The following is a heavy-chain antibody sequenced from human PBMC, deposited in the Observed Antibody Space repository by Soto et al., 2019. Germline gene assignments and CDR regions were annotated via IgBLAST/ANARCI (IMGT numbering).Heavy chain of an antibody. D-gene: IGHD3-16*01. V-gene: IGHV3-74*01. CDR3: ARDLGGPDY. Sequence: LILPCAASGFSLSPYWMHWVRQVPGRGLEWVARLSSDGFGAAYADSVKGRFFISRDIARNTLSLQMNSLRADDTAVYYCARDLGGPDYWGRGTSVTVSS. CDR1: GFSLSPYW. CDR2: LSSDGFGA. J-gene: IGHJ4*02.